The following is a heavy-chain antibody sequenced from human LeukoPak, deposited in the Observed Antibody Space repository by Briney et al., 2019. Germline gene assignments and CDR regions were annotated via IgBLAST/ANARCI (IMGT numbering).Heavy chain of an antibody. V-gene: IGHV1-2*02. Sequence: ASVKSSCKASGYTFSGYYIHWVRQAHGQGLEWMGWSNPKSGVTHYAEKFQGRVSLTSDTSISIAYMELTSLTSDDTAVYYCSRCGANYGGLPPDLWGQGSLVTVTS. CDR3: SRCGANYGGLPPDL. J-gene: IGHJ4*02. CDR1: GYTFSGYY. D-gene: IGHD4-23*01. CDR2: SNPKSGVT.